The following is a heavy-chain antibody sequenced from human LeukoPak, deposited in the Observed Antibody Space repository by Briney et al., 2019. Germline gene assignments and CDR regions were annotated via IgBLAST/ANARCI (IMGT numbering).Heavy chain of an antibody. CDR3: ARRGNSGYSLDY. Sequence: PGGSLRLSCAASGFTVSNSYMSWVRQAPGKGPEWVSVIYSGGSTYYADSVKGRFTISRGNSKNTLYLQMNSLRAEDTAMYYCARRGNSGYSLDYWGQGTLVTVSS. CDR1: GFTVSNSY. D-gene: IGHD3-22*01. J-gene: IGHJ4*02. V-gene: IGHV3-53*01. CDR2: IYSGGST.